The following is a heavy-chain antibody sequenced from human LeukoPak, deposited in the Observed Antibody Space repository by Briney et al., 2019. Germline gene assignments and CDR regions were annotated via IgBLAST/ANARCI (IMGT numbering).Heavy chain of an antibody. J-gene: IGHJ5*02. CDR2: ISAYNGNT. CDR1: GYTFTSYG. CDR3: ARDRGGRYSGSYNA. V-gene: IGHV1-18*01. Sequence: ASVKVSCKASGYTFTSYGISWVRQAPGQGLEWMGWISAYNGNTNYAQKLQGRVTMTTDTSTSTAYMELRSLRSDDTAVYYCARDRGGRYSGSYNAWGQGTLVTVSS. D-gene: IGHD1-26*01.